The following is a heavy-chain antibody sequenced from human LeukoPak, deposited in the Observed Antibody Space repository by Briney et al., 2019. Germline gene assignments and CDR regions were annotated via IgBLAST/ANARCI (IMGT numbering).Heavy chain of an antibody. J-gene: IGHJ5*02. V-gene: IGHV1-2*06. CDR3: GRGIQSFDP. CDR2: INPKNGDT. Sequence: ASVKVSCKTSGYSENFYGITWVRQVAGQGLEWMGRINPKNGDTNYAQKFQDRVTMTRDTSMSAAYMEISRLTYDDTAVYYCGRGIQSFDPWGQGTLVTVSS. CDR1: GYSENFYG.